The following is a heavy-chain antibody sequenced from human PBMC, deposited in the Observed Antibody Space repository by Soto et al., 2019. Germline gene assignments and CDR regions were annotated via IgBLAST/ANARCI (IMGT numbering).Heavy chain of an antibody. D-gene: IGHD1-1*01. J-gene: IGHJ4*02. Sequence: PGGSLRLSCEASGFTFSNYGINWVRQAPGKGLEWVSHISSSSSTIYYAESVKGRFSISRDNAKNSLYLQMSSLRGEDTAVYYCAPSFITTVGTTAWGQGTQVTVSS. V-gene: IGHV3-48*01. CDR3: APSFITTVGTTA. CDR2: ISSSSSTI. CDR1: GFTFSNYG.